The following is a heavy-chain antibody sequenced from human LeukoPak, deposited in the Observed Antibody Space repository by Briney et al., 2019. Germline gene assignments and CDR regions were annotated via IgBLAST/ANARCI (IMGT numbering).Heavy chain of an antibody. V-gene: IGHV3-7*03. CDR1: GFTFSTYW. D-gene: IGHD1-1*01. CDR2: IKEDGTEK. CDR3: AKRSPYRG. Sequence: GGSLRLSCAASGFTFSTYWMTWVRQAPGKGLEWVANIKEDGTEKHYVDSVKGRFTISRDNSKNTLYLQMNSLRAEDTAVYYCAKRSPYRGWGQGTLVTVSS. J-gene: IGHJ4*02.